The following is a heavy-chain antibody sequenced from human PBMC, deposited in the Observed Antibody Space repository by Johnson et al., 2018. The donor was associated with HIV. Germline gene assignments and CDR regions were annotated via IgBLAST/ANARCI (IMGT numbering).Heavy chain of an antibody. CDR2: IYSGGST. V-gene: IGHV3-53*01. Sequence: VQLVESGGGLIQPGGSLRLSCAASGFTVSSNYMSWVRQAPGKGLAWVSVIYSGGSTYSADSVKGRFTISRDNSKNTLYLQMNSLRAEDTAVYYCARAGYYYDSSGYYSLAFDIWGQGTMVTVSS. D-gene: IGHD3-22*01. CDR1: GFTVSSNY. J-gene: IGHJ3*02. CDR3: ARAGYYYDSSGYYSLAFDI.